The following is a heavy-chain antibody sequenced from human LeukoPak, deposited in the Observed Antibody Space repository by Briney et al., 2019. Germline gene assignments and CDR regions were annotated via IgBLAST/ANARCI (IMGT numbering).Heavy chain of an antibody. V-gene: IGHV1-58*02. Sequence: ASVKVSCKASGFTFTSSAMQWVRQARGQRLEWIGWIVVGSGNRNYAQKVQERVTITRDMSTSTANMQLSSLSSEDTAVYYCAPPRDGDYQNDTFDIWGQGTMVTVSS. CDR2: IVVGSGNR. CDR1: GFTFTSSA. CDR3: APPRDGDYQNDTFDI. D-gene: IGHD4-17*01. J-gene: IGHJ3*02.